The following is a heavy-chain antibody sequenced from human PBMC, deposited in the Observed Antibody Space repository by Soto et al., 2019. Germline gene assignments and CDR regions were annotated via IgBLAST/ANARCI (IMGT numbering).Heavy chain of an antibody. Sequence: GGSLRLSCSASGFAFRTYWMSWVRQAPGKELEWVANIKPDGSEKPYADSVKGRFTISRDNAKNSLYLQMSSLRAEDTAVYYCARRRIMLFAPHLDVWGQGTTVTVSS. D-gene: IGHD2-8*01. V-gene: IGHV3-7*01. CDR2: IKPDGSEK. CDR3: ARRRIMLFAPHLDV. CDR1: GFAFRTYW. J-gene: IGHJ6*02.